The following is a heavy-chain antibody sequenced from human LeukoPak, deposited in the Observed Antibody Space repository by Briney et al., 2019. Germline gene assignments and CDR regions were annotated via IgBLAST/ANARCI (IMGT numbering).Heavy chain of an antibody. D-gene: IGHD4-17*01. CDR3: ARVRGDYPYYFDY. Sequence: GGSLRLSCAASGFTFNTYEMNWVRQALGKGLEWLAYIPSSGSTIYYADYVKGRFTISRDNSKNTLYLQMNSLRAEDTAVYYCARVRGDYPYYFDYWGQGTLVTVSS. J-gene: IGHJ4*02. V-gene: IGHV3-48*01. CDR2: IPSSGSTI. CDR1: GFTFNTYE.